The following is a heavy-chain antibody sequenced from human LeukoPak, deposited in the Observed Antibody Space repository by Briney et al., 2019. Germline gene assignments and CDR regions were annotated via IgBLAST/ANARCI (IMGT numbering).Heavy chain of an antibody. D-gene: IGHD1-14*01. CDR3: ARHFRIGAFDY. CDR1: GGSISSGSYY. J-gene: IGHJ4*02. CDR2: IYTSGST. V-gene: IGHV4-61*02. Sequence: SETLSLTCTVSGGSISSGSYYWSWIRQPAGKGLEWIGRIYTSGSTNYNPSLKSRVTISVDTSKNQFSLKLSSVTAADTAVYYCARHFRIGAFDYWGQGTLVTVSS.